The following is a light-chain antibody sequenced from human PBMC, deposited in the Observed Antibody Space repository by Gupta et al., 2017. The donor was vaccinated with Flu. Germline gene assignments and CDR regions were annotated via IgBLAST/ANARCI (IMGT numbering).Light chain of an antibody. CDR2: KNN. V-gene: IGLV1-44*01. CDR3: AGWDDSLNGPI. CDR1: DSNIGSNT. J-gene: IGLJ2*01. Sequence: QSVLTQAPPASGTPGQRVTISCSGDDSNIGSNTVSWYQQLPGRAPKLLIYKNNVRPSGVPDRISASKSGTAASLVISGLQSEDEATFYCAGWDDSLNGPIFGGGTEVTVL.